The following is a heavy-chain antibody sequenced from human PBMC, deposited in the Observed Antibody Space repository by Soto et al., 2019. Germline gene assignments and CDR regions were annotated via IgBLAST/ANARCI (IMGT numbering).Heavy chain of an antibody. CDR2: IIPILGIA. Sequence: QVQLVQSGAEVKRPGSSVKVSCKASGGTFSSYTISWVRQAPGQGLEWMGRIIPILGIASYAQKFQGRVTTTANKSTITANMELSGLRSEGTAVYYCARGNDDYVALYNRGQGTLVDVST. CDR1: GGTFSSYT. J-gene: IGHJ4*02. CDR3: ARGNDDYVALYN. D-gene: IGHD4-17*01. V-gene: IGHV1-69*02.